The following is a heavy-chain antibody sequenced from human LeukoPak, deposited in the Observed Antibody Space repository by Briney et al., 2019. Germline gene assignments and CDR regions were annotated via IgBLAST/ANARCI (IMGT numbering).Heavy chain of an antibody. CDR2: IYSDESNK. CDR3: ARVRGSTDWYVDY. Sequence: GGSLRLSCAVSGFTLSSYGMHWVRQAPAKGLEWVAIIYSDESNKYYADSVRGRFTISRDISKNTLFLQMNSLSAEDTAVYYCARVRGSTDWYVDYWGQGTLVTVSS. V-gene: IGHV3-33*01. J-gene: IGHJ4*02. CDR1: GFTLSSYG. D-gene: IGHD2-2*01.